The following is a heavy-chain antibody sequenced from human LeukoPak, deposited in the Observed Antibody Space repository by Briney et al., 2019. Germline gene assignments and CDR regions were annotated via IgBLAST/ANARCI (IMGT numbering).Heavy chain of an antibody. V-gene: IGHV3-30*02. D-gene: IGHD2-15*01. CDR1: GFTLRTYG. CDR3: AKVGESGGVWKYYFDY. J-gene: IGHJ4*02. Sequence: PGGSLRLSCAASGFTLRTYGMHWVRQAPGKGLEWVAFIRNDESNKYYADSVKGRFTISRDNSKNTLYLQMNSLRAEDTAVYYCAKVGESGGVWKYYFDYWGQGTLVTVSS. CDR2: IRNDESNK.